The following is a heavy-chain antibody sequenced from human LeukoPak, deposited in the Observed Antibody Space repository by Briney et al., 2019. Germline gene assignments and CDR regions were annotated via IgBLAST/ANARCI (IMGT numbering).Heavy chain of an antibody. Sequence: SETLSLTCTVSGGSISSYYWSWIRQPPGKGLEWIGYIYYSGSTNYNPSLKSRVTISVDTSKNQFSLKLSSVTAADTAVYHCARDFLRYDYGDSGGAFDIWGQGTMVTVSS. CDR2: IYYSGST. CDR3: ARDFLRYDYGDSGGAFDI. CDR1: GGSISSYY. V-gene: IGHV4-59*01. D-gene: IGHD4-17*01. J-gene: IGHJ3*02.